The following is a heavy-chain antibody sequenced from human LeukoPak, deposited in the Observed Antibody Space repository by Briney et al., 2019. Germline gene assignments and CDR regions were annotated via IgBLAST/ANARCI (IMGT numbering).Heavy chain of an antibody. Sequence: ASVKVSCKASGCTFTSYYMHWVRQAPGQGLEWMGIINPSGGSTSYAQKFQGRVTMTRDTSTSTVYMELSSLRSEDTAVYYCASQGAYYYYGMDVWGQGTTVTVSS. CDR2: INPSGGST. V-gene: IGHV1-46*01. CDR3: ASQGAYYYYGMDV. J-gene: IGHJ6*02. CDR1: GCTFTSYY. D-gene: IGHD3-16*01.